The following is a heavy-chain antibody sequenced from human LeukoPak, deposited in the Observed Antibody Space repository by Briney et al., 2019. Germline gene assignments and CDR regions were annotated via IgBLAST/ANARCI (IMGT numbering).Heavy chain of an antibody. D-gene: IGHD5-18*01. J-gene: IGHJ4*02. V-gene: IGHV4-59*01. CDR1: GGSIRSFY. CDR3: VRPIRGYSFDYYDY. CDR2: IHYSGST. Sequence: SETLSLTCTVSGGSIRSFYWGWIRQLPGKGLEWIGFIHYSGSTNYNPSLKSRVTMSVDTSKNQFSLKLTSVTAADTAVYYCVRPIRGYSFDYYDYWGQGTLVTVSS.